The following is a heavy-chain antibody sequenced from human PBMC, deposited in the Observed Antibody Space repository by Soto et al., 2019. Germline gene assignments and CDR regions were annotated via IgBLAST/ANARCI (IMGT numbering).Heavy chain of an antibody. CDR3: ARRRYGDY. Sequence: QVRLVQSGAEVKKPGASVKVSCKASGYTFTSYGITWVRQAPGQGLEWMGWISAHNGNTDYGQKLQGRVIVTRDTSTSTAYMELRSLISDDTAVYYCARRRYGDYWGQGALVTVSS. D-gene: IGHD1-1*01. CDR2: ISAHNGNT. V-gene: IGHV1-18*01. J-gene: IGHJ4*02. CDR1: GYTFTSYG.